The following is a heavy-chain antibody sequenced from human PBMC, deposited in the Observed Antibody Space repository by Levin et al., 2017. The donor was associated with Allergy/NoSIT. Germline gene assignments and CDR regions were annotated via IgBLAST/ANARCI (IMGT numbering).Heavy chain of an antibody. D-gene: IGHD2-2*02. CDR1: GFTFSSYA. J-gene: IGHJ4*02. CDR2: IGRSGYGT. V-gene: IGHV3-23*01. Sequence: LSLTCAASGFTFSSYAMSWVRQAPGKGLEWVSSIGRSGYGTYYADSVKGRFPISRDNSENTLYLQMNSLRVEDTAVYYCAPLYEHDDYWGQGTLVTVSS. CDR3: APLYEHDDY.